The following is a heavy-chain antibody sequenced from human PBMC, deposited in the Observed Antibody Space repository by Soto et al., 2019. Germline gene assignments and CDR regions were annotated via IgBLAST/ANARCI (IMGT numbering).Heavy chain of an antibody. Sequence: PSETLSLTCAVYGGSFSGYYWSWIRQPPGKGLEWIGEINHSGGTNYNPSLKSRVTISVDTSKNQFSLKLSSVTAADTAVYYCARGKGSASHYYYGMDVWGQGTTVTVSS. CDR3: ARGKGSASHYYYGMDV. CDR1: GGSFSGYY. J-gene: IGHJ6*02. V-gene: IGHV4-34*01. CDR2: INHSGGT.